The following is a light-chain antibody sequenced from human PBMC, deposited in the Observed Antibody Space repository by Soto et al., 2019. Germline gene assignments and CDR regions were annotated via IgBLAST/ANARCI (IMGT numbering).Light chain of an antibody. V-gene: IGKV3-11*01. CDR2: DTS. J-gene: IGKJ2*01. CDR3: QHGGNWLPYM. CDR1: QNIGSY. Sequence: VLTQSPATLSLSAGERATLSCRASQNIGSYLAWYQHKPGQPPRLLIFDTSNRATGIPDRFSASGSGTDFTLTISSLEPDDFAYYYCQHGGNWLPYMFGQGTKLEIK.